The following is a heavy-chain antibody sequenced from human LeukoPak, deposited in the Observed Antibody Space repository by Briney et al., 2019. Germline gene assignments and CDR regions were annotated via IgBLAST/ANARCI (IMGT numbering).Heavy chain of an antibody. D-gene: IGHD5-18*01. Sequence: ASVKVSCKVSGYTLTGLCTHWVRQAPGEGLEWMGGSNPDYGETIYAQKFQGRVTLTEDTSADTAYMELSSLRSEDTAVYYCAADTAMSYWYFDLWGRDTLVTVSS. CDR2: SNPDYGET. CDR1: GYTLTGLC. V-gene: IGHV1-24*01. J-gene: IGHJ2*01. CDR3: AADTAMSYWYFDL.